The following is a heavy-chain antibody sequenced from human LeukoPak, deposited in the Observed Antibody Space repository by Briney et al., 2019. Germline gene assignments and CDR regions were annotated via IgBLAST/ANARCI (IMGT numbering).Heavy chain of an antibody. CDR3: ASNYGSGSYAFDY. J-gene: IGHJ4*02. Sequence: ASVKVSCKASGYTFTGYYMHWVRQAPGQGLEWMGWINPNSGGTNYAQKFQGRVTMTRDASISTAYMELSRLRSDDTAVYYCASNYGSGSYAFDYWGQGTLVTVSS. D-gene: IGHD3-10*01. CDR1: GYTFTGYY. CDR2: INPNSGGT. V-gene: IGHV1-2*02.